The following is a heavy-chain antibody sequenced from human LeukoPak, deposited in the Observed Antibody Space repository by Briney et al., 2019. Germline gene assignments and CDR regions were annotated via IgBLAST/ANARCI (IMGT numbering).Heavy chain of an antibody. Sequence: GGSLRLSCAASGFTSSRYGMHWVRQAPGKGLEWVAVISYDGSNKYYADSVKGRFTISRDNSKNTLYLQMNSLRAEDTAVYYCARAPLGYCSSTSCYRVYWGQGTLVTVSS. CDR1: GFTSSRYG. J-gene: IGHJ4*02. D-gene: IGHD2-2*02. V-gene: IGHV3-30*03. CDR3: ARAPLGYCSSTSCYRVY. CDR2: ISYDGSNK.